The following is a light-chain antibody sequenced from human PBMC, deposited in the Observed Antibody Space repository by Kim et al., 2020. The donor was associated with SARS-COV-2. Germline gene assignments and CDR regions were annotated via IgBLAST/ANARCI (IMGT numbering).Light chain of an antibody. V-gene: IGLV3-19*01. CDR2: GKN. CDR3: NSRDSNDNVV. CDR1: SIRTYY. Sequence: VALGQTVRNTCQGDSIRTYYATWYQQKPGQAPILVIYGKNNRPSGIPDRFAGSSAGNTASLTITGTQAGDEADYYCNSRDSNDNVVFGGGTKLTVL. J-gene: IGLJ2*01.